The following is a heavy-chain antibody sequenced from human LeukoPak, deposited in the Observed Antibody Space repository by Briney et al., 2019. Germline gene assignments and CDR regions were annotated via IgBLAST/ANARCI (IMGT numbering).Heavy chain of an antibody. D-gene: IGHD6-19*01. CDR3: ARDSGYSSGWHAGLVLRSY. Sequence: PGGSLTLSCAASGFTFSSYWMSWVRQAPGKGLEWVANIKQDGSEKYYVDSVKGRFTISRDNAKNSLYLQMNSLRAEDTAVYYCARDSGYSSGWHAGLVLRSYWGQGTLVTVSS. V-gene: IGHV3-7*01. CDR2: IKQDGSEK. J-gene: IGHJ4*02. CDR1: GFTFSSYW.